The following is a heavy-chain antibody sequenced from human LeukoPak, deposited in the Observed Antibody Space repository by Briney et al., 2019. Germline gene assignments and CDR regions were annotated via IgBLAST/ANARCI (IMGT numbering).Heavy chain of an antibody. CDR1: GFTFSTYW. V-gene: IGHV3-7*01. CDR3: ARDAGDIAAAHDAFDI. J-gene: IGHJ3*02. Sequence: GGSLRLSCAASGFTFSTYWMNWVRQAPGKGLEWVANIKEDGGEEYYVDSVKGRFTISRDNAKKSLYLQVNSLRAEDTAVYYCARDAGDIAAAHDAFDIWGQGTMVTVSS. D-gene: IGHD6-13*01. CDR2: IKEDGGEE.